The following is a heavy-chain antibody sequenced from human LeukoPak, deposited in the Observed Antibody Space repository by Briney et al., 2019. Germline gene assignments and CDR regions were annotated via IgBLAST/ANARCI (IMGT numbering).Heavy chain of an antibody. Sequence: PGGSLRLSCAASGFVFTSYTMHWVRQAPGKGLEWVAVISFDGTNEYYADSVKGRFTISRDNAKNSLYLQMNSLRAEDAAVYYCAELGITMIGGVWGKGTTVTISS. CDR1: GFVFTSYT. CDR3: AELGITMIGGV. CDR2: ISFDGTNE. V-gene: IGHV3-30*04. D-gene: IGHD3-10*02. J-gene: IGHJ6*04.